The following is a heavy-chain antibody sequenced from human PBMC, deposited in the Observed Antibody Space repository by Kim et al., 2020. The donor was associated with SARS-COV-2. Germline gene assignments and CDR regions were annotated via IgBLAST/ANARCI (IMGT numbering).Heavy chain of an antibody. CDR1: GFTFSSYA. V-gene: IGHV3-23*01. J-gene: IGHJ4*02. Sequence: GGSLRLSCAASGFTFSSYAMSWVRQAPGKGLEWVSAISGSGGSTYYADSVKGRFTISRDNSKNTLYLQMNSLRAEDTAVYYCARMILVRGVINDYWGQGTLVTVSS. D-gene: IGHD3-10*01. CDR3: ARMILVRGVINDY. CDR2: ISGSGGST.